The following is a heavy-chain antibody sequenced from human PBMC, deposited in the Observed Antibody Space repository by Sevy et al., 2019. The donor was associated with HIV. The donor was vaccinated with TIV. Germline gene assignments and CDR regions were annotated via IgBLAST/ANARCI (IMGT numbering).Heavy chain of an antibody. CDR2: IIPIFGTA. V-gene: IGHV1-69*13. J-gene: IGHJ4*02. CDR1: GGTFSSYA. CDR3: ARTPKYCSGGSCYNDY. Sequence: ASVKVSCKASGGTFSSYAISWVRQAPGQGLEWMGGIIPIFGTANYAQKFQGRVTITGDESTGKAYMELSSLRSEDTAVYYCARTPKYCSGGSCYNDYWGQGTLVTVSS. D-gene: IGHD2-15*01.